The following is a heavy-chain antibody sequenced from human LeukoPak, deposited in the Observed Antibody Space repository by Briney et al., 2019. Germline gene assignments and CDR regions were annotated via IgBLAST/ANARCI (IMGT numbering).Heavy chain of an antibody. CDR2: ISFDGSNK. V-gene: IGHV3-30-3*01. D-gene: IGHD2-15*01. CDR1: GFTLSSYS. J-gene: IGHJ4*02. Sequence: GRSLRLSCAASGFTLSSYSTHWVRQAPGKGLEWVAVISFDGSNKYYADSVKGRFTISRDNSKNTLYLQMNSLRVEDTGVYYCICSGGSCFDFDHWGQGTLVAVSS. CDR3: ICSGGSCFDFDH.